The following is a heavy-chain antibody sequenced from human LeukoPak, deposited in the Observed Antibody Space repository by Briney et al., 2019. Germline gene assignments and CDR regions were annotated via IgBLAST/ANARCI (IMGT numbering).Heavy chain of an antibody. V-gene: IGHV4-39*01. CDR1: GGSISSSSYY. CDR3: ASFYCSGGSCYRYYSYYYMDV. D-gene: IGHD2-15*01. Sequence: KPSETLSLTCTVSGGSISSSSYYWGWIRQPPGKGLEWIGSIYYSGSTYSNPSLQSRVTISVDTSKNQFSLKLNSVTAADTAVYYCASFYCSGGSCYRYYSYYYMDVWGKGTTVTISS. J-gene: IGHJ6*03. CDR2: IYYSGST.